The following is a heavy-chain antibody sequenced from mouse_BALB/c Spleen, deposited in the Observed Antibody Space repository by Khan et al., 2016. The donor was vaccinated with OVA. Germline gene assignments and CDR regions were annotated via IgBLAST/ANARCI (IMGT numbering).Heavy chain of an antibody. CDR2: IYPGSGST. CDR3: ARAGYGSLGY. CDR1: GYTFTDYI. V-gene: IGHV1-77*01. J-gene: IGHJ2*01. Sequence: QVQLQQSGPVLVKPGASVKMSCKASGYTFTDYIINWVRQRTGQGLEWIGQIYPGSGSTYYNEKFKGKATLTADKSSNTAYMQLRSLTSEDSAVYCWARAGYGSLGYWGQGTTLTVSS. D-gene: IGHD1-1*01.